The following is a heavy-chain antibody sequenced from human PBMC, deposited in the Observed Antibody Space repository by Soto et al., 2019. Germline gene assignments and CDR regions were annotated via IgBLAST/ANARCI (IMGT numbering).Heavy chain of an antibody. Sequence: GASVKVSCKTSGYTCSDHYTHWVRQAPGQGLEWMGWINPNSGGTGYAEKFQGRVTMTRDTSISTAYMELNRLNSDDTAVYYCVRGGPVAGPTSSEAYHPFDFWGQGTLVTVSS. CDR1: GYTCSDHY. J-gene: IGHJ4*02. CDR3: VRGGPVAGPTSSEAYHPFDF. D-gene: IGHD6-19*01. V-gene: IGHV1-2*02. CDR2: INPNSGGT.